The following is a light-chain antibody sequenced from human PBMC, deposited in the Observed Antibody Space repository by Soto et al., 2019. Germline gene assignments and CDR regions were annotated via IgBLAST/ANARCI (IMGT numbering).Light chain of an antibody. CDR3: QQRSNWPYLT. CDR2: GAS. V-gene: IGKV3-11*01. CDR1: ESVRTS. Sequence: ETVLTQSPGTLSLSPGERATLSCRASESVRTSLAWYQQKPGQAPSLLIYGASKRATGIPARFSGSGSGTDFTLTISSLEPEDFAVYYCQQRSNWPYLTFGGGTRV. J-gene: IGKJ4*01.